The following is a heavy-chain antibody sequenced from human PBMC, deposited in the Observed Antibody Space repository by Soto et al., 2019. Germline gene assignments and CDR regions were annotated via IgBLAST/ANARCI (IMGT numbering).Heavy chain of an antibody. CDR1: GYTFTSYG. CDR3: ARDRCTTARCYTHHFDV. Sequence: QVQLVQSGGEVTKPGASVKVSCKSSGYTFTSYGVSWVRQAPGQGLEWLGWISVYTGNTKQAQKFQDRVTLTTEASKSTAYMELRSLRSDDTAVYYCARDRCTTARCYTHHFDVWGQGTTVTVSS. D-gene: IGHD2-2*01. CDR2: ISVYTGNT. J-gene: IGHJ6*02. V-gene: IGHV1-18*04.